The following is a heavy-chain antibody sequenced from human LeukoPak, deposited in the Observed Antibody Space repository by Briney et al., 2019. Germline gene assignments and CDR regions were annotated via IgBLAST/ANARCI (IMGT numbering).Heavy chain of an antibody. CDR2: IYSGGST. CDR3: AREYSRADAFDI. Sequence: PGGSLRLSCAASGFTFSSYAMSWVRQAPGKGLGWVSVIYSGGSTYYADSVKGRFTISRDSSKNTLYLQMNTLRAEDTAVYYCAREYSRADAFDIWGQGTLVTVSS. J-gene: IGHJ3*02. CDR1: GFTFSSYA. D-gene: IGHD2-15*01. V-gene: IGHV3-53*01.